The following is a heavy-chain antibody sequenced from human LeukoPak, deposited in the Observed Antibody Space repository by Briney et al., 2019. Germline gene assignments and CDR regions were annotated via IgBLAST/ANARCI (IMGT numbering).Heavy chain of an antibody. CDR3: ARESNYYDSSGYYYYYGMDV. J-gene: IGHJ6*02. D-gene: IGHD3-22*01. Sequence: ASVTVSFKASGYTFTSYGISWVRQAPGQGLEWMGWISAYNGNTNYAQKLQGRVTMTTDASTSTAYMELRSLRSDDTAVYYCARESNYYDSSGYYYYYGMDVWGQGTTVTVSS. CDR2: ISAYNGNT. V-gene: IGHV1-18*01. CDR1: GYTFTSYG.